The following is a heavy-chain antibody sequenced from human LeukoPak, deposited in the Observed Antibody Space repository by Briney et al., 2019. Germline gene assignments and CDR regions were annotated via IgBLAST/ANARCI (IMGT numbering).Heavy chain of an antibody. V-gene: IGHV4-59*01. J-gene: IGHJ4*02. CDR3: ARQRQLSNYYFDY. CDR1: GGSISSYY. CDR2: IYYSGST. D-gene: IGHD6-6*01. Sequence: SETLSLTCTVSGGSISSYYWSWIRQPPGKGLEWIGYIYYSGSTNYNPSLKSRVTISVDTSKNQFSLKLSSVTAADTAVYYCARQRQLSNYYFDYWGXXXXVTVSS.